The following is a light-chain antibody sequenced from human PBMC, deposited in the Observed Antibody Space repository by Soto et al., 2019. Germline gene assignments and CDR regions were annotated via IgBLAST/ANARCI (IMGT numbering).Light chain of an antibody. CDR1: QTISSW. CDR3: QHYNSYSEA. V-gene: IGKV1-5*03. Sequence: DIQMTQSPSTLSVSVGDRVTITWRASQTISSWLAWYQQKPGKDPKLLIYKASTLKSGVPSRFSGSGSGTEFTLTISRLQTDDFATYYCQHYNSYSEAFGQGTKVDI. J-gene: IGKJ1*01. CDR2: KAS.